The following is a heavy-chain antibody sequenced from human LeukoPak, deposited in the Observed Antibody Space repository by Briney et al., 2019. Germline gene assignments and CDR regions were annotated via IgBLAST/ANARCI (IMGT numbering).Heavy chain of an antibody. CDR3: ARAAYFWSGYHTDSYYMDV. V-gene: IGHV1-69*05. CDR2: IIPIFGTA. CDR1: GGTFSSYA. D-gene: IGHD3-3*01. Sequence: SVKVSCKASGGTFSSYAISWVRQAPGQGLEWMGGIIPIFGTANYAQKFHGRVTITTDDSTSTAYMELSSLRSEDTAVYYCARAAYFWSGYHTDSYYMDVWGKGTTVTVSS. J-gene: IGHJ6*03.